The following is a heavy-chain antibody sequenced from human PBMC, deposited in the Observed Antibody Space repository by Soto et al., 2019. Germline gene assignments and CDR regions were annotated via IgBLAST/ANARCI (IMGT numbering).Heavy chain of an antibody. D-gene: IGHD2-15*01. CDR2: IYYSGST. V-gene: IGHV4-30-4*01. J-gene: IGHJ1*01. CDR3: ARRPQDCSGGRCYLYFHH. Sequence: QVQLQESGPGLVKPSQTLSLTCTVSGGSISSGDYYWSWIRQPPGKGLEWIGYIYYSGSTYYNPSLKSRVTISVDTSKIQFSLKLSSMTAADTAVYYCARRPQDCSGGRCYLYFHHWGQGTLVTVSS. CDR1: GGSISSGDYY.